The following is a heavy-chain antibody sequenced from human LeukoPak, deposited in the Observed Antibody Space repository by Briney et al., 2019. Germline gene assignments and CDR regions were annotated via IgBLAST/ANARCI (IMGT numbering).Heavy chain of an antibody. CDR3: ARGVGQDAFDI. CDR2: IYSGGNT. J-gene: IGHJ3*02. CDR1: GFTFSSYA. Sequence: PGGSLRLSCAASGFTFSSYAMSWVRQAPGKGLEWVSVIYSGGNTYYADSVKGRFTFSKDNSKNTLYLQMTNLRVEDTAVYYCARGVGQDAFDIWGQGTMVTASS. D-gene: IGHD1-26*01. V-gene: IGHV3-53*01.